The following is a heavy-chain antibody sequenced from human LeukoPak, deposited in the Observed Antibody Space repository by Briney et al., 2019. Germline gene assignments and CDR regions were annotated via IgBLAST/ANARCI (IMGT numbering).Heavy chain of an antibody. Sequence: ASVKVSCKASGYTFTGYYMHWVRQAPGQGLEWMGWINPNSGGTNYAQKFQGRVTMTRDTSISTAYMELRSLRSEDTAVYYCAAPSGWYGNMDVWGKGTTVTVSS. J-gene: IGHJ6*04. CDR3: AAPSGWYGNMDV. V-gene: IGHV1-2*02. D-gene: IGHD6-19*01. CDR2: INPNSGGT. CDR1: GYTFTGYY.